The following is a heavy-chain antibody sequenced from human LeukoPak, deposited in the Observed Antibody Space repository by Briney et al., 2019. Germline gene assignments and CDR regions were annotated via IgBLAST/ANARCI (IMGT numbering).Heavy chain of an antibody. CDR1: GGTFSSYA. CDR2: IIPVFGTT. CDR3: ARCSPGDSSNFYAVLQY. J-gene: IGHJ4*02. D-gene: IGHD3-22*01. Sequence: SVKVSCKASGGTFSSYAVSWVRLTPGQGLEWLGGIIPVFGTTTHAQKFQAKVTMTADKSTNTAYLEISSLTSDDTAVYYCARCSPGDSSNFYAVLQYWGQGTQVTVST. V-gene: IGHV1-69*06.